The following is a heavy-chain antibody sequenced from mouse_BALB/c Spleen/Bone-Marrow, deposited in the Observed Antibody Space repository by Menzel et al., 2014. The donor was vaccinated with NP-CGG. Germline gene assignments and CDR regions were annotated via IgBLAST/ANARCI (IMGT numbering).Heavy chain of an antibody. D-gene: IGHD4-1*01. CDR2: INPSTGYT. CDR3: ATGTYYFDY. J-gene: IGHJ2*01. V-gene: IGHV1-7*01. Sequence: QVQLKGSGAELAKPGASVKMSCKASGYTFTSYWMHWVKQRPGQGLEWIGYINPSTGYTEYNQKFKDRATLTADKSSSTAYMQLSSLTSEDSAVYYCATGTYYFDYWGQGTTLTVSS. CDR1: GYTFTSYW.